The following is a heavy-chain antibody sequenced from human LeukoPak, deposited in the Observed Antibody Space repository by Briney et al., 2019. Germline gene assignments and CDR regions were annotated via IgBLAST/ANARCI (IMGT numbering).Heavy chain of an antibody. CDR2: IYSGGTT. V-gene: IGHV3-66*01. CDR3: ARGQSLYGGRLGHAFDI. J-gene: IGHJ3*02. Sequence: GGSLRLSCAASGFTVGNNYISWVRQAPGKGLEGVSVIYSGGTTYYADSVRDRFILSRDNSKNTLYLQMNSLRADDTAVYYCARGQSLYGGRLGHAFDIWGQGTMVTVSS. CDR1: GFTVGNNY. D-gene: IGHD4-23*01.